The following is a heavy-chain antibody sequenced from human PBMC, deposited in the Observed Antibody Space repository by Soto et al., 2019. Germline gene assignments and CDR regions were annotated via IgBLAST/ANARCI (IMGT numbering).Heavy chain of an antibody. V-gene: IGHV5-10-1*01. CDR2: IDPRDSYT. J-gene: IGHJ6*02. CDR1: GYSFTSYW. D-gene: IGHD1-1*01. CDR3: ARGPGTTGTLAPSYYGMDV. Sequence: PGESLKLSCKGSGYSFTSYWISWVRQMPGKGLEWMGRIDPRDSYTIYRPSFQGHVTISADKSISTAYLQWSSLKASDTAMYYCARGPGTTGTLAPSYYGMDVWGQGTTVTVSS.